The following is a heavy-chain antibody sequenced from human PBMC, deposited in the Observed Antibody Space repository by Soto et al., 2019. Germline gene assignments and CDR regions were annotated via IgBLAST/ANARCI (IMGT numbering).Heavy chain of an antibody. D-gene: IGHD6-6*01. CDR1: GFTFTSSA. J-gene: IGHJ4*02. CDR3: AREVGSSSSVQDLGY. V-gene: IGHV1-58*01. Sequence: GASVKVSCKASGFTFTSSAVQWVRQARGQRLEWIGWIVVGSGNTNYAQKFQERVTITRDMSTSTAYMELSSLRSEDTAVYYCAREVGSSSSVQDLGYWGQGTLVTVSS. CDR2: IVVGSGNT.